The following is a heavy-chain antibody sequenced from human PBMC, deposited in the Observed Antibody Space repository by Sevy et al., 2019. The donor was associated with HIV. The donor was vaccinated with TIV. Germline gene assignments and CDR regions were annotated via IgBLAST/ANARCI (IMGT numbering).Heavy chain of an antibody. CDR1: GFTFSKYS. J-gene: IGHJ4*02. V-gene: IGHV3-23*01. Sequence: GGSLRLSCAASGFTFSKYSMSWVRQPPGKGLEWVSTLSFGCGEINYADSVKGRFTISRDNSKSSVYLQMNNLRPEDTAVYYCEGDGCTKPNDFWGQGTLVTVSS. CDR2: LSFGCGEI. CDR3: EGDGCTKPNDF. D-gene: IGHD2-8*01.